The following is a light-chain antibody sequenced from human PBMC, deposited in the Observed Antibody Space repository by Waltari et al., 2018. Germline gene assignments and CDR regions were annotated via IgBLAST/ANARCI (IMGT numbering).Light chain of an antibody. J-gene: IGLJ2*01. CDR2: GNN. V-gene: IGLV1-40*01. Sequence: QSALTQPPSVSGAPGQRITIPCTGLGPNIAEGSDVHWYQQFPGTAPKLLLYGNNNRPSGVPDRFFGSKTGTSASLAITGLQADDEADYYCQSYDRSLSVVFGGGTKLTVL. CDR3: QSYDRSLSVV. CDR1: GPNIAEGSD.